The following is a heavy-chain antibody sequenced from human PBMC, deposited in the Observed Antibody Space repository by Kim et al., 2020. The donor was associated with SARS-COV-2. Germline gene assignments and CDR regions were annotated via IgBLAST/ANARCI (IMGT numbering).Heavy chain of an antibody. CDR3: ARDRVVAATPNAFDI. V-gene: IGHV3-30*04. CDR2: ISYDGSNK. J-gene: IGHJ3*02. Sequence: GGSLRLSCAASGFTFSSYAMHWVRQAPGKGLEWVAVISYDGSNKYYADSVKGRFTISRDNSKNTLYLQMNSLRAEDTAVYYCARDRVVAATPNAFDIWGQGTMVTVSS. CDR1: GFTFSSYA. D-gene: IGHD2-15*01.